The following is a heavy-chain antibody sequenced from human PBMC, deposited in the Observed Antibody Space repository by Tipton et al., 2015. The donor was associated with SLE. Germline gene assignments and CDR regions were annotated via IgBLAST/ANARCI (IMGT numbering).Heavy chain of an antibody. D-gene: IGHD3-22*01. CDR1: GFNFSTYW. CDR2: IKQDGSEK. V-gene: IGHV3-7*01. Sequence: SLRLSCAASGFNFSTYWMNWVRQAPGKGLEWVANIKQDGSEKYYVDSVKGRFTISRDNAKTSLSLQMNSLRAEDTAVYYCARAPGHDYYDSSGFRGWFDPWGQGTLVTVSS. CDR3: ARAPGHDYYDSSGFRGWFDP. J-gene: IGHJ5*02.